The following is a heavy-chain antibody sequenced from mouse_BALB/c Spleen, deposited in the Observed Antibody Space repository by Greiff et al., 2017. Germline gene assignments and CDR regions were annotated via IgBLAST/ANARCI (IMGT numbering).Heavy chain of an antibody. Sequence: EVMLVESGGGLVQPGGSLKLSCAASGFTFSSYTMSWVRQTPEKRLEWVAYISNGGGSTYYPDTVKGRFTISRDNAKNTLYLQMSSLKSEDTAMYYCARSGYGNYRAMDYWGQGTSVTVSS. V-gene: IGHV5-12-2*01. CDR3: ARSGYGNYRAMDY. D-gene: IGHD2-10*02. CDR2: ISNGGGST. CDR1: GFTFSSYT. J-gene: IGHJ4*01.